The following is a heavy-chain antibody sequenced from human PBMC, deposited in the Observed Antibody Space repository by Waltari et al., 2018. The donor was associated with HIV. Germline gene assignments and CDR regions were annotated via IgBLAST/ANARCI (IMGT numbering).Heavy chain of an antibody. CDR1: GFTFSSYS. D-gene: IGHD2-15*01. CDR3: ARDRQFAFDY. J-gene: IGHJ4*02. CDR2: ISSSGSAL. V-gene: IGHV3-48*01. Sequence: EVQLVESGGGLVQPGGSLRRACAASGFTFSSYSVNWVRQAPGKGLEWVSYISSSGSALYYADSVKGRFSISRDNAKNSLYLQLNSLRGEDTAVYYCARDRQFAFDYWGQGTLVTVSS.